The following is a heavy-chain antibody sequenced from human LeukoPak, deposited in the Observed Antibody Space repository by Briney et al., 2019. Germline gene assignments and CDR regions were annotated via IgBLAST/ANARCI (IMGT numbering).Heavy chain of an antibody. Sequence: ASVKVSCKASGYTFTGYYMHWVRQAPGQGLEWMGWINPNSGDTNYAQKFQGRVTMTRDTSISTAYMELSRLRSDDTSVYYCARTRSSWQPKSSFDIWGQGTMVTVSS. CDR2: INPNSGDT. J-gene: IGHJ3*02. D-gene: IGHD6-13*01. CDR1: GYTFTGYY. V-gene: IGHV1-2*02. CDR3: ARTRSSWQPKSSFDI.